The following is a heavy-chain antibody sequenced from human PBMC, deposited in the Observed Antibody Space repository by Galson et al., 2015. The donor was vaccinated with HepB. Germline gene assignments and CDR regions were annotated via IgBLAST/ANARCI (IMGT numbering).Heavy chain of an antibody. Sequence: SLRLSCAASGFTFSSYWMSWVRQAPGKGLEWVANIKQDGSEKYYVDSVKGRFTISRDNAKNSLYLQVNSLRAEDTAVYYCARDGGYYYDSSGYYYGGFDYWGQGTLVTVSS. CDR2: IKQDGSEK. D-gene: IGHD3-22*01. CDR1: GFTFSSYW. V-gene: IGHV3-7*03. CDR3: ARDGGYYYDSSGYYYGGFDY. J-gene: IGHJ4*02.